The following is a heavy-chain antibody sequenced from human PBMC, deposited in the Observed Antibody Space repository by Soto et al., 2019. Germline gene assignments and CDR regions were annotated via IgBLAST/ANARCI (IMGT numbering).Heavy chain of an antibody. Sequence: VKVSCKASGYTFTSYGISWVRQAPGQGLEWMGWISAYNTNTNYAQKLQGRVTMTTDTSTSTSYMELRSLRSDDTAVYFCARDRLGATGDYWGQGTLVTVSS. CDR1: GYTFTSYG. CDR2: ISAYNTNT. V-gene: IGHV1-18*01. CDR3: ARDRLGATGDY. D-gene: IGHD1-26*01. J-gene: IGHJ4*02.